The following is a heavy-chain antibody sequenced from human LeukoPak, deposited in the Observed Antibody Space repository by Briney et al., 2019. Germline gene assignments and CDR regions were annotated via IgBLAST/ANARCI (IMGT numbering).Heavy chain of an antibody. Sequence: SETLSLTCTVSGGSISSYYWSGLPQPAGKGLEWIGRIYTSGSTNYNPSLKSRVTMSVDTSKNQFSLKLSSVTAADTAVYYCARQYYYGSGSYPYAFDIWGQGTMVTVSS. CDR1: GGSISSYY. CDR3: ARQYYYGSGSYPYAFDI. V-gene: IGHV4-4*07. J-gene: IGHJ3*02. D-gene: IGHD3-10*01. CDR2: IYTSGST.